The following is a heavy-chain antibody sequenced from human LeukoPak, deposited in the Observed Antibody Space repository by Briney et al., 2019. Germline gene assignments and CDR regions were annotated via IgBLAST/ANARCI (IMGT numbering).Heavy chain of an antibody. CDR3: VRDLILVDTPGDDFDY. Sequence: GGSLRLSCAASGFTFGNYWMHWVRQVPGKGLVWVSRINVDGSVKSYADSVKCRFTISRDNANNTVSLQMNGLRAEDTAGYYCVRDLILVDTPGDDFDYWGQGALVTVSS. J-gene: IGHJ4*02. V-gene: IGHV3-74*01. CDR1: GFTFGNYW. D-gene: IGHD4-23*01. CDR2: INVDGSVK.